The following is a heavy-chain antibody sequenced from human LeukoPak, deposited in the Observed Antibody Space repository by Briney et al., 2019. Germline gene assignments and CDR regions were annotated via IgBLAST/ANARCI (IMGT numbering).Heavy chain of an antibody. CDR3: AKLARTDAFDI. J-gene: IGHJ3*02. D-gene: IGHD1-14*01. Sequence: PGGSLRLSCAASGFTFNNYAMNWVRQAPGKGLEWVSSISGSGGNTYYADSVKGQFTISRDNSKNTLYLQMNSLRAEDTAVYYCAKLARTDAFDIWGQGTMITVSS. V-gene: IGHV3-23*01. CDR2: ISGSGGNT. CDR1: GFTFNNYA.